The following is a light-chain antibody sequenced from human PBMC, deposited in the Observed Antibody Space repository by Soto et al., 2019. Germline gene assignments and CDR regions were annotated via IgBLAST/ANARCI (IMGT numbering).Light chain of an antibody. V-gene: IGKV3-20*01. Sequence: EIVLTQSPGTLSLSPGERATLSCRASQSLSSTYLAWYQQKPCQALRLLIHGASTKATGIPDRFSGSGSGTSFTLTISRLEPEDFAVYYCQQYGSSPLTFGGGTKVEIK. J-gene: IGKJ4*01. CDR3: QQYGSSPLT. CDR1: QSLSSTY. CDR2: GAS.